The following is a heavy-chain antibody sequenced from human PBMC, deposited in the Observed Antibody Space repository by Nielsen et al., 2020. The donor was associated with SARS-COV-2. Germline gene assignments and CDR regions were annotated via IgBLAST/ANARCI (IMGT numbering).Heavy chain of an antibody. CDR3: ARSPASLGSYFAFDV. CDR1: GYNFPTYW. CDR2: IYPEDSDT. D-gene: IGHD1-1*01. V-gene: IGHV5-51*01. Sequence: GEFLNISCTGSGYNFPTYWIAWVRQMPGEGVELMGIIYPEDSDTRYRPSFEGLATTSGAKSVSTAYLQWDSLKASDTAKYFCARSPASLGSYFAFDVWGQETMVTVSS. J-gene: IGHJ3*01.